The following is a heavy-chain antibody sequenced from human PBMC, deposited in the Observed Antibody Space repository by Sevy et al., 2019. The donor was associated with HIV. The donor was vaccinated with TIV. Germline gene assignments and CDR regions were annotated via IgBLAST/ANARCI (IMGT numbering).Heavy chain of an antibody. V-gene: IGHV3-7*01. J-gene: IGHJ6*02. CDR2: ITQDGGEK. Sequence: GGSLRLSCVVSRFTFSTYWMSWVRQAPGKGLEWVANITQDGGEKYHLDSVKGRFTISRDNAKNSLYLQMNSLRAEDSAVYFCARVSSIYYDRGYYYAMDVWGQGTTVTVSS. CDR1: RFTFSTYW. CDR3: ARVSSIYYDRGYYYAMDV. D-gene: IGHD3-22*01.